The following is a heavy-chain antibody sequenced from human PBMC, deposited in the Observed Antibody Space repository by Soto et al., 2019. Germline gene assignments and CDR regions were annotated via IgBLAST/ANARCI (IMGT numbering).Heavy chain of an antibody. J-gene: IGHJ4*02. CDR2: INPSGGET. CDR3: ATGTLLRGKFDY. Sequence: GASVKVSCKASGYTFTSYYMHWVRQAPGQGLEWMGIINPSGGETIYAQKFQGRVTMTEDTSTDTAYMELSSLRSEDTAVYYCATGTLLRGKFDYWGQGTLVTVSS. V-gene: IGHV1-46*01. CDR1: GYTFTSYY. D-gene: IGHD1-1*01.